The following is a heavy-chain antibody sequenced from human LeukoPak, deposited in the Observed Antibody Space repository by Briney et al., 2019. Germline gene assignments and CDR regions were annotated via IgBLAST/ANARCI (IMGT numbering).Heavy chain of an antibody. V-gene: IGHV3-9*01. CDR3: AKDISAVAGSFDY. J-gene: IGHJ4*02. D-gene: IGHD6-19*01. CDR2: ISWNSGGI. Sequence: GRSLRLSCAASGFTFDDYAMHWVRQAPGKGLEWVSGISWNSGGIGYADSVKGRFTISRDNAKNSLYLQMNSLRAEDTALYYCAKDISAVAGSFDYWGQGTLVTVSS. CDR1: GFTFDDYA.